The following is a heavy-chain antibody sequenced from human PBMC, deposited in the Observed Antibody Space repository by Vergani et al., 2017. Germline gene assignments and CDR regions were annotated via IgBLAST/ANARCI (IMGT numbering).Heavy chain of an antibody. V-gene: IGHV2-26*01. CDR1: GFSLSNARMG. Sequence: QVTLKESGPVLVKPTETLTLTCTVSGFSLSNARMGVSWIRQPPGKALEWLAHIFSNDEKSYSTSLKSRLTISKDTAKSQVVLTMTNMDPVDTATYYCARSPLYYVFWSDYHPYGMDVWGQGTTVTVAS. CDR3: ARSPLYYVFWSDYHPYGMDV. D-gene: IGHD3-3*01. J-gene: IGHJ6*02. CDR2: IFSNDEK.